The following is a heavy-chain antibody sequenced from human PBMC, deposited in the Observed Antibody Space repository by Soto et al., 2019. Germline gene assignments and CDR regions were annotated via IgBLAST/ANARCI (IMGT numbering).Heavy chain of an antibody. Sequence: GGSLRLSCASSGFTFSSYWMHLVRQAPGKGLVWVSRINSDGSSTSYADSVKGRFTISRDNAKNTLYLQMNSLRAEDTAVYYCERGKIRSSRPIPHYYYGMDVWGQGTTVTVSS. CDR2: INSDGSST. J-gene: IGHJ6*02. CDR3: ERGKIRSSRPIPHYYYGMDV. D-gene: IGHD6-6*01. CDR1: GFTFSSYW. V-gene: IGHV3-74*01.